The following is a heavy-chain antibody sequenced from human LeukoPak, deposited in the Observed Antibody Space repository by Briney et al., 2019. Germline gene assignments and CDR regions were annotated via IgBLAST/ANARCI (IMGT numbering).Heavy chain of an antibody. J-gene: IGHJ4*02. V-gene: IGHV4-4*07. Sequence: PSETLSLTYSVSGASVNSFYWTWIRQAAGKGPEWIGRIYITGSTDYNPSLKSRVTISLDKSNNEFSLKMNSVTAADTAVYFCARASGTYPNSLDSWGRGTLVIVSS. CDR2: IYITGST. CDR1: GASVNSFY. CDR3: ARASGTYPNSLDS. D-gene: IGHD1-26*01.